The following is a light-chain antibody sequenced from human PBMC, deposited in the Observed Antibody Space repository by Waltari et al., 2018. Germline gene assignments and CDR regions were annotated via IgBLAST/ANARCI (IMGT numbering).Light chain of an antibody. CDR3: QSADHSGTFV. Sequence: SNELTQPPSVSVFPGQTARITCSGAGLSRQYTYWYQQKPGRVPLLIIVQDMQRAPGIPERFSAVTSGTVVTLIISGVQAEDEADYYCQSADHSGTFVFGTGTKVTVL. CDR2: QDM. V-gene: IGLV3-25*03. J-gene: IGLJ1*01. CDR1: GLSRQY.